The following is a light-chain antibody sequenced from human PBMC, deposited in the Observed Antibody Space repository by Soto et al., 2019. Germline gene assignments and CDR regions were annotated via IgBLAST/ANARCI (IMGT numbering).Light chain of an antibody. CDR1: QGIRND. Sequence: ALHMTQAPSSPSSSVGDRGTITFRASQGIRNDLGWYQQKPGKAPKLLIYAASSLQSGVPPRFSGSGSGTDFTLTISSLQPEDFATYYCLQDYNYPRTFGQGTKVDIK. CDR2: AAS. J-gene: IGKJ1*01. V-gene: IGKV1-6*01. CDR3: LQDYNYPRT.